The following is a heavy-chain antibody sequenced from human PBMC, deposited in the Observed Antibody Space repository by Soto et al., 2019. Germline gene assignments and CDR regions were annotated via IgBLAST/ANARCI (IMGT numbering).Heavy chain of an antibody. CDR1: GGTFSSYA. D-gene: IGHD4-17*01. Sequence: ASVKVSCKASGGTFSSYAISWVRQAPGQGLEWMGGIIPIFGTANYAQKFQGRVTITADKSTSTAYMELSSLRSEDTAVYYCATVKHYDSYYYYYYGMDVWGQGTTVTVSS. CDR2: IIPIFGTA. J-gene: IGHJ6*02. CDR3: ATVKHYDSYYYYYYGMDV. V-gene: IGHV1-69*06.